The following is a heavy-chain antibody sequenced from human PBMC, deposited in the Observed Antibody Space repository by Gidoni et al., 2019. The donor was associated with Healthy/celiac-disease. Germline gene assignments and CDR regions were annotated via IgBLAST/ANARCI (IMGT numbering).Heavy chain of an antibody. CDR3: AREEWLVRSFDY. CDR1: GFTFSSYA. V-gene: IGHV3-30-3*01. D-gene: IGHD6-19*01. Sequence: QVQLVESGGGVVQPGRSLRLSCAASGFTFSSYAMHWVRQAPGKGLEWVAVISYDGSNKYYADSVKGRFTISRDNSKNTLYLQMNSLRAEDTAVYYCAREEWLVRSFDYWGQGTLVTVSS. CDR2: ISYDGSNK. J-gene: IGHJ4*02.